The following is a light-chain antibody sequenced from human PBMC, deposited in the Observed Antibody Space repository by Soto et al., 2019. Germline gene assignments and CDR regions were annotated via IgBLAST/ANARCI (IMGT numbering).Light chain of an antibody. CDR2: QDS. V-gene: IGLV3-1*01. J-gene: IGLJ2*01. Sequence: SYELTQRPSVSVSPGQTASITCSGDKLGDKYACWYQQKPGQSPVLVIYQDSKRPSGIPERFSGSNSGNTATLTISGTQAMAEADYYCQAWDSSVVFGGGTKLTVL. CDR1: KLGDKY. CDR3: QAWDSSVV.